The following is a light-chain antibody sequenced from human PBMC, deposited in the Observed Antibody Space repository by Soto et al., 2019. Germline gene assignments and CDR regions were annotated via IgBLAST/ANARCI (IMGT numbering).Light chain of an antibody. CDR1: HTISSSY. CDR2: GIS. J-gene: IGKJ1*01. CDR3: QQYVTSSPRT. Sequence: EIVLTQSPGTLSLSPGERATLSCRASHTISSSYLAWYQQKPGQAPRLLMYGISRRGTGIPDRFSGSGSGTDFTLTITRLEPEDFAVYYCQQYVTSSPRTFGQGKKVEIK. V-gene: IGKV3-20*01.